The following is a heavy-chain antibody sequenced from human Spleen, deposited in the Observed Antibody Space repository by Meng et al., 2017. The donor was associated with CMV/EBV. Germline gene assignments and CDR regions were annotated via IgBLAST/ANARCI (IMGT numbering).Heavy chain of an antibody. V-gene: IGHV3-53*01. CDR2: IYSGGST. CDR3: ARGGAAPDV. J-gene: IGHJ6*02. CDR1: GFTVSNDY. Sequence: GESLKISCAASGFTVSNDYMNWVRQAPGKGLEWVSVIYSGGSTYYADSVKGRFTISRDNSKNTLYLQMNSLRAEDTAVYYCARGGAAPDVWGQGTTVTVSS. D-gene: IGHD2-15*01.